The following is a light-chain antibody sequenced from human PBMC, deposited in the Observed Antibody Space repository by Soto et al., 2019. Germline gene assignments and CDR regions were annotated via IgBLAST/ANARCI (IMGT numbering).Light chain of an antibody. Sequence: EMVMTQSPATLSVSPGERAALSCRASQSVSSNLAWYQQKPGQAPRLLIYGASTRAAGIPDRFSGSGSGTDFTLTINRLEPEDLAMYFCQQYGSSPWTFGQGTKVDIK. CDR3: QQYGSSPWT. CDR2: GAS. V-gene: IGKV3-20*01. CDR1: QSVSSN. J-gene: IGKJ1*01.